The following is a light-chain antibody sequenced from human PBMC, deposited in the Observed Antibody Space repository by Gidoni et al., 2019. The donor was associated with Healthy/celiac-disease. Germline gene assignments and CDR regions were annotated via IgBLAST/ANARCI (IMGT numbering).Light chain of an antibody. CDR3: QQYNSYSGT. CDR1: QSISSW. Sequence: DIQMTQSPSTLSASVGDRVTITCRASQSISSWLAWYQQKPGKAPKLLIYKASSLERGVPSRFGGSGSGTEFTLTISSLQPDDFATYYCQQYNSYSGTFGQGTKVEIK. V-gene: IGKV1-5*03. CDR2: KAS. J-gene: IGKJ1*01.